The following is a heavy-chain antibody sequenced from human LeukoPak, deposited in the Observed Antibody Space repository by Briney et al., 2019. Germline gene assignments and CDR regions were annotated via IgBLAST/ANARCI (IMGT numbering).Heavy chain of an antibody. CDR1: GFTFSDYW. V-gene: IGHV3-74*01. CDR2: ISSDGSRV. J-gene: IGHJ6*03. CDR3: ARHADYFYYYMDF. Sequence: GGSLRLSCAASGFTFSDYWMHWVRQAPGKGLVWVSRISSDGSRVTYADSVKGRFTISRDNAKNSLYLQMNSLRADDTAVYYCARHADYFYYYMDFWGKGTTVTISS.